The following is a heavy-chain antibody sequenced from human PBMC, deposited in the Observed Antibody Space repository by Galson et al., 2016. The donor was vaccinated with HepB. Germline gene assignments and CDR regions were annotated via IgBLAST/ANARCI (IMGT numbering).Heavy chain of an antibody. Sequence: SETLSLTCTVSGGSVKSGNYYWTWIRQPLGKGLEWIGYIYTSGKSSVNSSLKSRVTISLDKPKNQVSLRLTSVTAADAAMYYCAGGERWQFRMGEYWGRGILVTVSS. CDR1: GGSVKSGNYY. J-gene: IGHJ4*02. CDR3: AGGERWQFRMGEY. V-gene: IGHV4-61*01. CDR2: IYTSGKS. D-gene: IGHD3-10*01.